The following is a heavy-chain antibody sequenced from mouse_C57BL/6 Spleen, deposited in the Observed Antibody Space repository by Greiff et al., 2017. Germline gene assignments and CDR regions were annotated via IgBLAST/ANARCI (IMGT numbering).Heavy chain of an antibody. CDR3: ARSGITTVVGRAYFDY. CDR2: IYIGNGYT. CDR1: GYTFTSYG. Sequence: VHVKQSGAELVRPGSSVKMSCKTSGYTFTSYGINWVKQRPGQGLEWIGYIYIGNGYTEYNEKFKGKATLTSDPSSSTAYMQLSSLTSEDSAIYCCARSGITTVVGRAYFDYWGQGTTLTVSS. D-gene: IGHD1-1*01. J-gene: IGHJ2*01. V-gene: IGHV1-58*01.